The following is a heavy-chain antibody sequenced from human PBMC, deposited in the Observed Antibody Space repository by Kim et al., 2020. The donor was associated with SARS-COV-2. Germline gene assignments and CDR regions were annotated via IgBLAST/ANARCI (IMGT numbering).Heavy chain of an antibody. CDR3: ARGPRTPYPPEGIYFDY. CDR2: IYYSGST. CDR1: GGSISSYY. V-gene: IGHV4-59*01. Sequence: SETLSLTCTVSGGSISSYYWSWIRQPPGKGLEWIGYIYYSGSTNYNPSLKSRVTISVETSKNQFSLKLSSVTAADTAVYYCARGPRTPYPPEGIYFDYWGQGTLVTVSS. J-gene: IGHJ4*02. D-gene: IGHD5-12*01.